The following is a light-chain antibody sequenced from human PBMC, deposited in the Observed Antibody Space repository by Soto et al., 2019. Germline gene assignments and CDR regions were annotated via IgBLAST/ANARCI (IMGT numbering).Light chain of an antibody. V-gene: IGKV1-16*01. CDR3: QQYNHHPLT. J-gene: IGKJ4*01. Sequence: DVRMTQSPSSLSASVGDSVTISCRASQDIAGYLAWFQQKPGKAPRSLIFSASTLHSGVPSRFSGSASGTDFTLTITNLQPEDFATYYCQQYNHHPLTFGGGTKVDI. CDR1: QDIAGY. CDR2: SAS.